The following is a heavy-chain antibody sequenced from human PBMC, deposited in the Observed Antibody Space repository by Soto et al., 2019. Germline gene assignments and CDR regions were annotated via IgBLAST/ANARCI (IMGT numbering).Heavy chain of an antibody. CDR3: ATGIAAADTGLDY. V-gene: IGHV4-39*01. Sequence: QLQLQESCPGLVKPSETLSLTCTVSGGSISSSSYYWGWIRQPPGKGLEWIGSIYYSGSTYYNPSLKSRVTISVDTSKNQLSLRLSSVTAADTAVYYCATGIAAADTGLDYWGQGTLVTVSS. D-gene: IGHD6-13*01. CDR2: IYYSGST. J-gene: IGHJ4*02. CDR1: GGSISSSSYY.